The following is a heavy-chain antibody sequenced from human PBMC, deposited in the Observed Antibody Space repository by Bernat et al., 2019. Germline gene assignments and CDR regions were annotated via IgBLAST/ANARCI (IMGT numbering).Heavy chain of an antibody. J-gene: IGHJ6*03. Sequence: EVQLVESGGGLVQPGGSLRLSCAASGFTFSSYEMNWVHQAPGKGLEWVSYISSSGSTIYYADSVKGRFTISRDNAKNSLYLQMNSLRAEDTAVYYCARDLRGYYYYYMDVWGKGTTVTVSS. CDR1: GFTFSSYE. V-gene: IGHV3-48*03. CDR2: ISSSGSTI. CDR3: ARDLRGYYYYYMDV.